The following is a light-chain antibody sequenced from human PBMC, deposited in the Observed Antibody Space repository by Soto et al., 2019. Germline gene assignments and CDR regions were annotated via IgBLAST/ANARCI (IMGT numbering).Light chain of an antibody. Sequence: DIQMTQSPSPLSASVGDRVTITCRSSQSISSYVNWYQQKPGIAPRLLIFAASNLQTGVPSRFSGSGSGTDFTLTISSLQPEDFGTYFCQHTYSTPLTFGPGTKVDIK. J-gene: IGKJ3*01. CDR1: QSISSY. CDR2: AAS. V-gene: IGKV1-39*01. CDR3: QHTYSTPLT.